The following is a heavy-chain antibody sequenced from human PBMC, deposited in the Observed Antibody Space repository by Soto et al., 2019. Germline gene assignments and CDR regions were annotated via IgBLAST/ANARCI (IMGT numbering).Heavy chain of an antibody. J-gene: IGHJ4*02. CDR3: ASLTYYYGSGSSDY. Sequence: LSLTCAVSGGSISSGGYSWSWIRQPPGKGLEWIGYIYHSGSTYYNPSLKSRVTISVDRSKNQFSLKLSSVTAADTAVYYCASLTYYYGSGSSDYWGQGTLVTVSS. D-gene: IGHD3-10*01. V-gene: IGHV4-30-2*01. CDR2: IYHSGST. CDR1: GGSISSGGYS.